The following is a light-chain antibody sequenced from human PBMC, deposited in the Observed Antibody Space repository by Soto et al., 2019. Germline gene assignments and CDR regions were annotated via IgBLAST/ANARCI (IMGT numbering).Light chain of an antibody. CDR1: SSDVGGFNY. V-gene: IGLV2-14*03. CDR2: DVT. CDR3: NSYTSSSTYV. Sequence: QSALTQPASVSGSPGQSITISCTGTSSDVGGFNYVSWYQQHPGKAPKLMIYDVTNRPSGVSYRFSGSKSGNTASLTISLLQAEDEADYYCNSYTSSSTYVFGTGTKVTGL. J-gene: IGLJ1*01.